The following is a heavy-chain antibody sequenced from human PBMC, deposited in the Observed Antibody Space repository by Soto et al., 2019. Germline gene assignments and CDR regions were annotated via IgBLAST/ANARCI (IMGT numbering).Heavy chain of an antibody. V-gene: IGHV1-69*06. J-gene: IGHJ4*02. Sequence: QVQLMQSGAEVKKPGSSVKVSCKASGGIITTNVIRWVRQAPGQGLEWMGENMPVFAAPNNAQKFQGRLRITADTSTTTVYRELSSLTSEDTAVYFCATGARYCSGGSCYPDHWGQGTLVIVSS. CDR1: GGIITTNV. D-gene: IGHD2-15*01. CDR2: NMPVFAAP. CDR3: ATGARYCSGGSCYPDH.